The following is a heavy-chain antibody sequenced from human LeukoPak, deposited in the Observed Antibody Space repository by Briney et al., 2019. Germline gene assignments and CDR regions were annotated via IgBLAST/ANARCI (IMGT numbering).Heavy chain of an antibody. J-gene: IGHJ4*02. V-gene: IGHV1-18*01. D-gene: IGHD6-13*01. Sequence: ASVKVSCKASGGTFSSYAISWVRQAPGQGLEWMGWISAYNGNTNYAQKLQGRVTMTTDTSTSTAYMELRSLRSDDTAVYYCARDRRVGYSSSWYNYWGQGTLVTVSS. CDR3: ARDRRVGYSSSWYNY. CDR2: ISAYNGNT. CDR1: GGTFSSYA.